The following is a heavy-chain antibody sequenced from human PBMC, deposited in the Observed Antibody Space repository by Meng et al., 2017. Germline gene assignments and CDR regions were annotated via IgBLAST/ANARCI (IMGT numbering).Heavy chain of an antibody. V-gene: IGHV6-1*01. CDR2: TYYRSKWYN. CDR1: GDSVSSNSSA. J-gene: IGHJ4*02. Sequence: QVRIQPSVPGLVQPPQTLSRTCAIAGDSVSSNSSAWNCIRQSPSRGLEWLGRTYYRSKWYNDYAVSVKSRITINPDTSKNQFSLQLNSVTPEDTAVYYCARGVVYAISYFDYWGQGTLVTVSS. D-gene: IGHD2-8*02. CDR3: ARGVVYAISYFDY.